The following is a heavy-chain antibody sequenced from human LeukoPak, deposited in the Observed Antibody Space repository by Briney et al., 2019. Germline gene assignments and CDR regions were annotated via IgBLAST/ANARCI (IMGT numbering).Heavy chain of an antibody. J-gene: IGHJ6*03. CDR3: ARGRRLATQLYYYYYMDV. CDR1: GGSFSGYY. Sequence: SETLSLTCAVYGGSFSGYYWSWIRQPPGKGLEWIGEINHSGSTNYNPSLKSRVTISVDTSKNQFSLKLSSVTAADTAVYYCARGRRLATQLYYYYYMDVWGKGTTVTVSS. D-gene: IGHD5-12*01. CDR2: INHSGST. V-gene: IGHV4-34*01.